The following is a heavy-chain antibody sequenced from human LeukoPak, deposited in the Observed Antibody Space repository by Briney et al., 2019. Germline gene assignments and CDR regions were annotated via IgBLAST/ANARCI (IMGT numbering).Heavy chain of an antibody. CDR2: IRSKAYGGTT. V-gene: IGHV3-49*03. CDR3: TRGYDSSGWLFDY. J-gene: IGHJ4*02. D-gene: IGHD6-19*01. CDR1: GFTIGDYG. Sequence: GGSLRLSCIASGFTIGDYGMTLFRQAAGKGLEWVSHIRSKAYGGTTEYAASVKGRFTISRDDSKSIAYLQMSSLKTEDTAVYYCTRGYDSSGWLFDYWGQETLVTVSS.